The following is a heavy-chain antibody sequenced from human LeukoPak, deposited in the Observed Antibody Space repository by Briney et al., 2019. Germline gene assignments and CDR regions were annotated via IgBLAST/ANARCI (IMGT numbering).Heavy chain of an antibody. CDR2: INHSGST. Sequence: PSETLSLTCAVYVGSFSGYYWTWVRQPPGKGLEWIGEINHSGSTNYNPSLKSRVTISVDTSKNQFSLKVSSVTAADTAVYYCARGGGMVGATSDYWGQGTLVTVSS. CDR3: ARGGGMVGATSDY. D-gene: IGHD1-26*01. V-gene: IGHV4-34*01. CDR1: VGSFSGYY. J-gene: IGHJ4*02.